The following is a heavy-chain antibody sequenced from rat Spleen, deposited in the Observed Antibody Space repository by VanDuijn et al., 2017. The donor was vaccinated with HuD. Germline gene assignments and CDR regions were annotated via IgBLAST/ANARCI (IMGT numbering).Heavy chain of an antibody. Sequence: EVQLVESGGGLVQPGRSMKLSCAASGFTFNDYWMTWIRQAPGKGLEWVASITNNGVSTYYPDSVKDRFTISRDNTESTLYLQMHSLRSEDTATYYCARPDSSLYVMDAWGQGASVTVSS. V-gene: IGHV5-31*01. D-gene: IGHD1-2*01. J-gene: IGHJ4*01. CDR1: GFTFNDYW. CDR2: ITNNGVST. CDR3: ARPDSSLYVMDA.